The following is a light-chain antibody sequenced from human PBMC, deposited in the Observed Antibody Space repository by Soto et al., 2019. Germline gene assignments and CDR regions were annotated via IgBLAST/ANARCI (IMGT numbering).Light chain of an antibody. CDR3: QQYDAWPLT. V-gene: IGKV4-1*01. J-gene: IGKJ4*01. CDR2: WAS. Sequence: VLTQSPSSLAVSLGERATVNCRSSQSVLDNSTNKSYLAWYQKKPGHPPKLLVHWASVREAGVPDRFSGGGSGTDFTLTISSLQAEDVAVYYCQQYDAWPLTFGGGTKVEIK. CDR1: QSVLDNSTNKSY.